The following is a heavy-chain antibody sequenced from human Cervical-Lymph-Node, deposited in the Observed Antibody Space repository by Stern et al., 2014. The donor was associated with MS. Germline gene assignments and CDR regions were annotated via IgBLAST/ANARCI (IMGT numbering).Heavy chain of an antibody. CDR3: ARLFHDYGPEYFQH. J-gene: IGHJ1*01. CDR1: GYSFTSYW. V-gene: IGHV5-51*01. D-gene: IGHD4-17*01. Sequence: EVQLVGSGAEVKKPGESLKISCKGSGYSFTSYWIGWVRQMPGKGLEWMGNIYPGDSDTRYSPSFQAQVASSADKSISTAYLQWSSLKASDTAMYYCARLFHDYGPEYFQHWGQGTLVTVSS. CDR2: IYPGDSDT.